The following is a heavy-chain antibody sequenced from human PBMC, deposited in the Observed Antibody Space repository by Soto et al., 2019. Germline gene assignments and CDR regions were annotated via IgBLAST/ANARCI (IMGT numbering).Heavy chain of an antibody. J-gene: IGHJ2*01. V-gene: IGHV1-3*01. CDR1: GYTLTSYA. D-gene: IGHD2-15*01. CDR3: ARDSGVVLAATSWYLDL. Sequence: ASVKVSCKASGYTLTSYAIPWMRQPPGQRLEWMGGINASNGNTKYSQKFQGRVTITTDESTSTAYMELSSLRSEDTAVYYCARDSGVVLAATSWYLDLWGRGTLVTVSS. CDR2: INASNGNT.